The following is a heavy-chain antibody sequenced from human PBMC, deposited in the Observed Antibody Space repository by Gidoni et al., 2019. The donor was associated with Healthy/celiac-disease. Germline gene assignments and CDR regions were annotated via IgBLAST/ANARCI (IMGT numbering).Heavy chain of an antibody. V-gene: IGHV4-38-2*01. CDR3: ARVGLSETRWFGENNWFDP. CDR1: GYSISSGYY. J-gene: IGHJ5*02. Sequence: QVQLQESGPGLVKPSETLSLTCAVSGYSISSGYYWGWIRQPPGKGLEWIGSIYHSGNTYYNPSLKSRVTISVDTSKNQFSLKLSSVTAADTAVYYCARVGLSETRWFGENNWFDPWGQGTLVTVSS. D-gene: IGHD3-10*01. CDR2: IYHSGNT.